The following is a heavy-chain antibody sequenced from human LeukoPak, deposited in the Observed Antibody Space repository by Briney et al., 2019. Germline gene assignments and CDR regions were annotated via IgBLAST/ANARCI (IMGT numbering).Heavy chain of an antibody. Sequence: SGTLSLTCAVYGGSFSGYYWSWIRQPPGKGLEWIGEINHSGSTNYNPSLKSRVTISVDTSKNQFSLKLSSVTAADTAVYYCARGRYSYRAWGQGTLVTVSS. J-gene: IGHJ4*02. D-gene: IGHD5-18*01. CDR2: INHSGST. CDR1: GGSFSGYY. V-gene: IGHV4-34*01. CDR3: ARGRYSYRA.